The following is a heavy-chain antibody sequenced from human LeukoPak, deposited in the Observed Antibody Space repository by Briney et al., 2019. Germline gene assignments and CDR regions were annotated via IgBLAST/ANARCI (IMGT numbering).Heavy chain of an antibody. CDR3: ARDQGLEWEPCGAFDI. V-gene: IGHV3-48*03. CDR2: ISRSGTII. J-gene: IGHJ3*02. CDR1: GFTFSGYE. D-gene: IGHD1-14*01. Sequence: PGGSLRLSCAASGFTFSGYEMNWVRQAPGKGLEWVSYISRSGTIISYADSVKGRFTISRDNAKNSLYLQMNSLRAEDTAVYYCARDQGLEWEPCGAFDIWGQGTMVTVSS.